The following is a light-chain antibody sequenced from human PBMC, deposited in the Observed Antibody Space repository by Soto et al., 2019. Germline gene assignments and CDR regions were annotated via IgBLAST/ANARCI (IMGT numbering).Light chain of an antibody. CDR1: QSIATSQ. Sequence: LTQSPGTLSLSPGERATLFCRASQSIATSQLAWYQQKPGKAPKLLIYAASTLQSGVPSRFSGRGSGTDFTLTISSLQPEDFATYYCQQLNSYPWTFGQGTKVEIK. J-gene: IGKJ1*01. CDR3: QQLNSYPWT. CDR2: AAS. V-gene: IGKV1-9*01.